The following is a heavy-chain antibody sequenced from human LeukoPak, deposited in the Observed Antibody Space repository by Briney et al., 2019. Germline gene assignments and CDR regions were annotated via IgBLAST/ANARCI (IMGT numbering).Heavy chain of an antibody. CDR3: AREGPRGYSYGYRNFDP. CDR1: GGSISSGSYY. J-gene: IGHJ5*02. CDR2: IYTSGST. D-gene: IGHD5-18*01. Sequence: PSQTLSLTCTVSGGSISSGSYYWSWIRQPAGKGLEWIGRIYTSGSTNYNPSLKSRVTISVDTSKNQFSLKLSSVTAADTAVYYCAREGPRGYSYGYRNFDPWGQGTLVTVSS. V-gene: IGHV4-61*02.